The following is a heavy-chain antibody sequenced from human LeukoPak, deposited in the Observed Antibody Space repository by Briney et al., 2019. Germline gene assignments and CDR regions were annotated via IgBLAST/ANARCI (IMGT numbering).Heavy chain of an antibody. CDR3: ARVDGSCSGGSCPSGNWFDP. D-gene: IGHD2-15*01. Sequence: SETLSLTCTVSRGSISSGNYYWSWIRQPAGKGLEWIGRFHTRGSTNYNPSLKSRVIVSVDTSKNQFSLKLNSVTAADTAVYYCARVDGSCSGGSCPSGNWFDPWGQGTLVTVSS. J-gene: IGHJ5*02. CDR2: FHTRGST. CDR1: RGSISSGNYY. V-gene: IGHV4-61*02.